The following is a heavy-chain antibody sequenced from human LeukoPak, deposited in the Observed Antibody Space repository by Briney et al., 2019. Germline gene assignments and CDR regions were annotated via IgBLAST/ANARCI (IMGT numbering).Heavy chain of an antibody. CDR3: ARSYGVVAFDI. CDR2: ISSSSSYI. J-gene: IGHJ3*02. D-gene: IGHD3-10*01. V-gene: IGHV3-21*01. CDR1: GFTFSSYS. Sequence: GGSLRLSCGASGFTFSSYSMNWVRQAPGKGLEWVSSISSSSSYIYHADSVKGRFTISRDNAKNSLYLQMNSLRAEDTAVYYCARSYGVVAFDIWGQGTMVTVSS.